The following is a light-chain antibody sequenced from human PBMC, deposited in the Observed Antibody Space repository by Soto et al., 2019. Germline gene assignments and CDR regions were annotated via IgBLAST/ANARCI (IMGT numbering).Light chain of an antibody. V-gene: IGLV2-14*01. CDR2: EVR. Sequence: QSVLTQPASVSGSAGQSITISCSGTMRDVGAYNLVSWYQQHPGTAPKLIIYEVRNRPSGISSRFSGSRSGNTASLTISGLQPEDEGDYYCSSYTTNSTLLFGGGTKLTVL. CDR3: SSYTTNSTLL. CDR1: MRDVGAYNL. J-gene: IGLJ2*01.